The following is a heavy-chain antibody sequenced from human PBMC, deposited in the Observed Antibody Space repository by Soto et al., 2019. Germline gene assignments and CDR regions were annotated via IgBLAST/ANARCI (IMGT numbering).Heavy chain of an antibody. D-gene: IGHD3-16*01. CDR3: ARDNLAFQGAFDF. J-gene: IGHJ4*02. CDR1: GFVFSDFQ. Sequence: GSLRLSCAASGFVFSDFQFNWVRQAPGGGLEWLSSITGTSAFTEYAESIEGRFTISRDNPNKLLFLHMDNLRPEDTAVYYCARDNLAFQGAFDFWGQGTLVTVSS. V-gene: IGHV3-21*01. CDR2: ITGTSAFT.